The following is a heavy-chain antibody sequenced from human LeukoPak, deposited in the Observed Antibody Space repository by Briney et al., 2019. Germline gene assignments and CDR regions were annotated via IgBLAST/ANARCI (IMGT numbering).Heavy chain of an antibody. V-gene: IGHV4-34*01. CDR2: MNPSGST. CDR3: ARGAQGYDILTGYYGANWFDP. Sequence: SETLSLTCAVYGGSFSGYYWTWIRQTPEKGLEWIGEMNPSGSTSCNPSLKSRVTISVDRSKNQFSLKLSSVTAADTAVYYCARGAQGYDILTGYYGANWFDPWGQGTLVTVSS. D-gene: IGHD3-9*01. J-gene: IGHJ5*02. CDR1: GGSFSGYY.